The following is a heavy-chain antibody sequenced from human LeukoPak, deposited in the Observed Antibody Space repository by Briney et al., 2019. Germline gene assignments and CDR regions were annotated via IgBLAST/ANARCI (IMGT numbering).Heavy chain of an antibody. J-gene: IGHJ6*02. CDR3: ARGVYSSPHYYGVDV. CDR2: ITSGSSFI. CDR1: GFTFSSHG. V-gene: IGHV3-21*01. D-gene: IGHD6-13*01. Sequence: GGSLRLSCAASGFTFSSHGMHWVRQAPGKGLEWVSSITSGSSFIYYADSVEGRFTMSRDNAENSLYLQMNSLKADDTALYYCARGVYSSPHYYGVDVWGQGTTVTVSS.